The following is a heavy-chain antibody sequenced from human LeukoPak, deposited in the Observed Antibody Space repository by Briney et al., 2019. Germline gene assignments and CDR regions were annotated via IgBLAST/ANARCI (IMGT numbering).Heavy chain of an antibody. D-gene: IGHD6-13*01. Sequence: GGSLRLSCAASGFTFSSYAMHWVRQAPGKGLEWVAVISYDGSNKYYADSVKGRFTISRDNSKNTLYLQMNSLRAEDTAVYYCAKDRPPLASGAFDYWGQGTLVTVSS. CDR1: GFTFSSYA. CDR3: AKDRPPLASGAFDY. V-gene: IGHV3-30-3*01. CDR2: ISYDGSNK. J-gene: IGHJ4*02.